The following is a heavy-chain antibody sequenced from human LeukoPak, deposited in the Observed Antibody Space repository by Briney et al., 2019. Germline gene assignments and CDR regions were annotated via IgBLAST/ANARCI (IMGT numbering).Heavy chain of an antibody. CDR2: ISGSGGST. V-gene: IGHV3-23*01. J-gene: IGHJ4*02. CDR1: GFTFSSYA. CDR3: AINGPIAVAGSSSFDY. D-gene: IGHD6-19*01. Sequence: PGGSLRLSCAASGFTFSSYAMSWVRQAPGKGLEWVSAISGSGGSTYYADSVKARFTISRDNSKNTLYLKMNSLRAEDTAVYYCAINGPIAVAGSSSFDYWGQGTLVTVSS.